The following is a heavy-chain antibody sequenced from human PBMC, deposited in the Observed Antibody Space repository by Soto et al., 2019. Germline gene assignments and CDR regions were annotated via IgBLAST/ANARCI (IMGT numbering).Heavy chain of an antibody. J-gene: IGHJ4*01. D-gene: IGHD2-15*01. CDR2: IIPFLGIV. Sequence: QVQLVQSGAEVKKPWSSVKVSCKASGGTFSSYTINCVRQAPGQGLEWMGRIIPFLGIVNYAQKFQGRVTITADKSTSTAYMALSSVRSEDTAVYYCARPSEGGWGQGNLVTVSS. V-gene: IGHV1-69*02. CDR1: GGTFSSYT. CDR3: ARPSEGG.